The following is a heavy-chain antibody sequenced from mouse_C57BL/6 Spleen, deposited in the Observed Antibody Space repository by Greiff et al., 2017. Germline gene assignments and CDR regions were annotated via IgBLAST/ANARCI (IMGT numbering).Heavy chain of an antibody. V-gene: IGHV14-4*01. J-gene: IGHJ3*01. CDR2: IDPEIGDT. Sequence: DVKLQESGAELVRPGASVKLSCTASGFNIKDDYMHWVKQRPEQGLEWIGWIDPEIGDTEYASKFQGKATITADTSSNTAYLQLSSLTSEDTAVYYCTTYYGSSYVWFAYWGQGTLVTVSA. D-gene: IGHD1-1*01. CDR3: TTYYGSSYVWFAY. CDR1: GFNIKDDY.